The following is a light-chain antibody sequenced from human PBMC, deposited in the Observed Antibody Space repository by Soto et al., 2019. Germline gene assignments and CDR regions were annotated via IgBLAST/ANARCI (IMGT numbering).Light chain of an antibody. CDR1: QRVLYSSNNKNY. CDR2: WAS. V-gene: IGKV4-1*01. CDR3: QQYYSTPWT. Sequence: DIVMTQSPDSLAVSLGERATINCKSSQRVLYSSNNKNYLAWYQQKPGQHPKLLIYWASTRESGVPDRFSGSGSGTDFTLTISSLQAEDVAVYYCQQYYSTPWTFGQGTKVEIK. J-gene: IGKJ1*01.